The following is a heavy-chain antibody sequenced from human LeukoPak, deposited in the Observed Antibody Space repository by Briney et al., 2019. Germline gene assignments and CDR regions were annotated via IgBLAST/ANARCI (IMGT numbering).Heavy chain of an antibody. CDR2: ISDSGSTI. D-gene: IGHD3-3*02. CDR1: GFTFSSYE. V-gene: IGHV3-48*03. CDR3: ARVISY. Sequence: GGSLRLSCAASGFTFSSYEMNWVRQAPGKGLEWVSYISDSGSTIYYADSVKGRFTISRDNSKNSLYLQMNSLSAEDTAVYYCARVISYWGQGTLVTVSS. J-gene: IGHJ4*02.